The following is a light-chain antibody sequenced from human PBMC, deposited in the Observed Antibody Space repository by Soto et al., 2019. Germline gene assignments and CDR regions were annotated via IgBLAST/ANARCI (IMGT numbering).Light chain of an antibody. J-gene: IGLJ2*01. V-gene: IGLV2-8*01. CDR1: SSDVGGYNY. CDR2: EVS. Sequence: QSALTQPPSASGSPGQSVTISCTGTSSDVGGYNYVSWYQQHPGKAPTLMIYEVSKRPSGVPDRLSGSKSGNTASLTVSGLQVEDEADYYCASYTGSDTLVFGGGTKLTVL. CDR3: ASYTGSDTLV.